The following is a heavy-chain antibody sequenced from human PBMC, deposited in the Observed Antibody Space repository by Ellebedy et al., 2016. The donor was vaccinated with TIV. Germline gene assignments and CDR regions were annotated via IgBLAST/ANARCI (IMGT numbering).Heavy chain of an antibody. CDR2: VKEDGNDK. J-gene: IGHJ6*02. Sequence: GESLKISCATSGFNLRSFWMSWVRQAPGKGLEWVANVKEDGNDKYYVDSVKGRFTISRDNARNSLDLQLSSLRAEDTAVYYCARDRVTFGGTVEGYGMDVWGRGTMVIVSS. D-gene: IGHD3-16*01. V-gene: IGHV3-7*01. CDR1: GFNLRSFW. CDR3: ARDRVTFGGTVEGYGMDV.